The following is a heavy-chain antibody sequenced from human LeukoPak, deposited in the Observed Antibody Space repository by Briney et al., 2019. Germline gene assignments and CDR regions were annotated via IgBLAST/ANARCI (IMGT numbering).Heavy chain of an antibody. CDR1: EYSFNLYW. CDR3: ARRGFCSGGNCFSNAFDI. Sequence: GESLKISCRSAEYSFNLYWIAWVRQMPGKGLEWMGIIYPGDSDSRYSPSFQGQVTISADKSISTAYLQWSSLKASDTAMYYCARRGFCSGGNCFSNAFDIWGQGTMVTVSS. D-gene: IGHD2-15*01. CDR2: IYPGDSDS. V-gene: IGHV5-51*01. J-gene: IGHJ3*02.